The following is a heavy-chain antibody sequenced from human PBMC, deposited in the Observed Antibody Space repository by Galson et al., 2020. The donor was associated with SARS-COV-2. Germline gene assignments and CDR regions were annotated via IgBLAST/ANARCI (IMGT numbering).Heavy chain of an antibody. CDR3: AKARSSTSRTQWYFDY. CDR1: GFTFSSYA. CDR2: ISGSGGST. Sequence: GGSLRLSCAASGFTFSSYAMSWVRQAPGKGLEWVSAISGSGGSTYYADSVKGRFTISRDNSKNTLYLQMNSLRAEDTAVYYCAKARSSTSRTQWYFDYWGQGTLVTVSS. D-gene: IGHD2-2*01. J-gene: IGHJ4*02. V-gene: IGHV3-23*01.